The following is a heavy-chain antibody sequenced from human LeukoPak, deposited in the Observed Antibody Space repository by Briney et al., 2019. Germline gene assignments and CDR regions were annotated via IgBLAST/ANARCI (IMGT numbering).Heavy chain of an antibody. J-gene: IGHJ4*02. CDR3: VLLRFGELPY. CDR2: ISSSSSTI. D-gene: IGHD3-10*01. V-gene: IGHV3-48*01. CDR1: GFTFSSYS. Sequence: GGSLRLSCAASGFTFSSYSMNWVRQAPGKGLEWVSYISSSSSTIYYADSVKGRFTISRDNAKNSLYLQMNSLRAEDTAVYYCVLLRFGELPYWGQGTLVTVSS.